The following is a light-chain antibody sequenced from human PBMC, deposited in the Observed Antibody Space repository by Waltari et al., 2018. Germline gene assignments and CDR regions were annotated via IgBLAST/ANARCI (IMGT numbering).Light chain of an antibody. CDR3: HQHYTTPWT. V-gene: IGKV4-1*01. J-gene: IGKJ1*01. Sequence: DIVMTQSPDSLAVSLGERATINCKSSQTVLYRDNNKNYLTWYQQKPGQPPKLLFSWASIRESGVPDRLSASGSGTDFTLTISSLQAEDVAVYYCHQHYTTPWTFCQGTKVEIK. CDR1: QTVLYRDNNKNY. CDR2: WAS.